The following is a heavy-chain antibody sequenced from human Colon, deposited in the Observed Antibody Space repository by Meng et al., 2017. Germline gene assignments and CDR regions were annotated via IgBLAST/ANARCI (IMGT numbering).Heavy chain of an antibody. D-gene: IGHD3-22*01. CDR1: DGSISTSGHW. V-gene: IGHV4-31*03. CDR2: VFYSGST. J-gene: IGHJ5*02. CDR3: ARDMSGGYYWFDP. Sequence: QVQLQESGPGLVKPSQTLSLTCTVSDGSISTSGHWWSWIRQHPGKGLEWIGYVFYSGSTQYNPSLKSRVSISVDTSKNQFSLKLYSMTAADTAVYYCARDMSGGYYWFDPWGQGTLVTVSS.